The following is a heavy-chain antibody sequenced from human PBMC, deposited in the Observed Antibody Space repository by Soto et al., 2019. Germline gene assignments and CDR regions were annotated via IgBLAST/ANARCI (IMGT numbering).Heavy chain of an antibody. CDR3: ARGKDTAMVTAYYYYGMDV. Sequence: GASVKVSCKASGGTFSSYAISWVRQAPGQGLEWMGGIIPIFGTANYAQKFQGRVTITADESTSTAYMELSSLRSEDTAVYYRARGKDTAMVTAYYYYGMDVWGQGTTVTVSS. J-gene: IGHJ6*02. V-gene: IGHV1-69*13. CDR1: GGTFSSYA. CDR2: IIPIFGTA. D-gene: IGHD5-18*01.